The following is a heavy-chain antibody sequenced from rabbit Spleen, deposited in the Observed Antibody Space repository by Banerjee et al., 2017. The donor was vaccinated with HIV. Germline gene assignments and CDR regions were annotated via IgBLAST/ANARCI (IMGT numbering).Heavy chain of an antibody. J-gene: IGHJ4*01. Sequence: VESGGDLVKPGASLTLTCTASGVSFNFNNYMCWVRQAPGKGLQWIACINASTGKPVYATWASGRFTISRTSSTTVTLQMTSLTAADTATYFCARDLVAVIGWNFNLWGPGTLVTVS. V-gene: IGHV1S40*01. CDR2: INASTGKP. CDR3: ARDLVAVIGWNFNL. CDR1: GVSFNFNNY. D-gene: IGHD1-1*01.